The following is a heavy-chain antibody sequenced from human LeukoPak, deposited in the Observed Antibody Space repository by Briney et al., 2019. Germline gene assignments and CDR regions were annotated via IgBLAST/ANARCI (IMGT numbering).Heavy chain of an antibody. D-gene: IGHD1-26*01. CDR2: ISSSGSTI. Sequence: GGSLRLSCAASGFTFSDYYMSWIRQAPGKGLEWVSYISSSGSTIYYADSVKGRFTISRDNAKNSLYLQMNSLRAEDTAVYYCAKDPYSGSPNWFDPWGQGTLVTVSS. J-gene: IGHJ5*02. V-gene: IGHV3-11*04. CDR3: AKDPYSGSPNWFDP. CDR1: GFTFSDYY.